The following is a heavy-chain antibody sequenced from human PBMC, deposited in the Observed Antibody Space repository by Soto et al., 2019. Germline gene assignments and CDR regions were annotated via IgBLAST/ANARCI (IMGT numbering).Heavy chain of an antibody. CDR1: GFSFSNYA. J-gene: IGHJ3*01. V-gene: IGHV3-33*01. CDR3: VRDSTVTTLHAFDV. Sequence: QVRLVESGGGVVQPGGSLRLSCVASGFSFSNYALHWVRQAPGKGLEWVAYIWYDGKNEHYADSVEGRFTISRDNSRSTLYLQMNSLRAEDTALYHCVRDSTVTTLHAFDVWGQGAMVTVSS. D-gene: IGHD4-17*01. CDR2: IWYDGKNE.